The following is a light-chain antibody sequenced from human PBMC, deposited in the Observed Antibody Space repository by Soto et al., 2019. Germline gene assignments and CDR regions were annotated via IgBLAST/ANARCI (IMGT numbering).Light chain of an antibody. J-gene: IGKJ5*01. CDR1: QSVSSSY. CDR2: GAS. Sequence: PGERVTLSCRASQSVSSSYLTWYQQKPGQAPRLLIYGASTRATGIPARFSGSGSGTDFTLTISSLQPEDFAVYYCQQDYNLPSFGQGTRLEMK. CDR3: QQDYNLPS. V-gene: IGKV3D-7*01.